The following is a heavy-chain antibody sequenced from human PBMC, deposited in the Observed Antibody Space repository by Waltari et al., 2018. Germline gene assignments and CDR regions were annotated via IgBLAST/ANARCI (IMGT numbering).Heavy chain of an antibody. Sequence: QVQLVQSGAEVKKPGASVKVSCKASGYTFTDWYMYWVRQAPGQGLEWMGRISPNSGGTNYAQKCQGRVTMTRNTSISTAYMELSSLRSEDTAVYYCARNFEGGTLGVDYWGQGTLVTVSS. CDR3: ARNFEGGTLGVDY. V-gene: IGHV1-2*06. D-gene: IGHD3-9*01. CDR2: ISPNSGGT. J-gene: IGHJ4*02. CDR1: GYTFTDWY.